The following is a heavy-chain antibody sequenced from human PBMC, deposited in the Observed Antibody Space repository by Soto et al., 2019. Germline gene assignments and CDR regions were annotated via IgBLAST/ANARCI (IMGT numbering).Heavy chain of an antibody. CDR1: GFTFSSYA. D-gene: IGHD6-19*01. J-gene: IGHJ4*02. CDR2: ISGSGIST. V-gene: IGHV3-23*01. Sequence: EVQLLESGGGLVQPGGSLRLSCAASGFTFSSYAMNWVRQAPGKGLEWVSAISGSGISTYYADSVKGWFTISRDNSKNTRYLQLNSLRSDDTAVYYCAKEEGYSSGWTEIDYWGQGTLVTVSS. CDR3: AKEEGYSSGWTEIDY.